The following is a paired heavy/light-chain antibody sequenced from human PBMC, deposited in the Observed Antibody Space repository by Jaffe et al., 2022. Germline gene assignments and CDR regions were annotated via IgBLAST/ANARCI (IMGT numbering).Heavy chain of an antibody. CDR2: IKRDGSDK. V-gene: IGHV3-7*05. D-gene: IGHD1-26*01. CDR3: ARDGTESGSYIYNYYYMDV. Sequence: EVQLVESGGGLVQPGGSLRLSCAASGFTFSTYRMSWVRQAAGKGLEWVANIKRDGSDKYYVDSVKGRFTISRDNAKNSLYLQMDGLTVEDTADYYCARDGTESGSYIYNYYYMDVWGKGTTVTVSS. J-gene: IGHJ6*03. CDR1: GFTFSTYR.
Light chain of an antibody. CDR1: QGIRND. CDR3: LQHNTYPLT. V-gene: IGKV1-17*01. J-gene: IGKJ4*01. Sequence: DIQMTQSPSSLSASVGDRVTITCRASQGIRNDLGWYQQEPGKAPKRLIFAASNLQSGVPSRFSGSGSGTEFTLTISSLQPEDFATYYCLQHNTYPLTFGGGTKVELK. CDR2: AAS.